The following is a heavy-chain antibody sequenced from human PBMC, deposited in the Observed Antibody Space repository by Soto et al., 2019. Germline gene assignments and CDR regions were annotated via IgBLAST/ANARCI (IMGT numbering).Heavy chain of an antibody. CDR1: GGSISSSSYY. V-gene: IGHV4-39*01. CDR2: IYYSGST. D-gene: IGHD2-2*02. CDR3: AGHCSSTSCYTGFDC. Sequence: SETLSLTCTVSGGSISSSSYYWGWIRQPPGKGLEWIGSIYYSGSTYYNPSLKSRVTISVDTSKSQFSLKLSSVTAADTAVYYCAGHCSSTSCYTGFDCWGQGTLVTVSS. J-gene: IGHJ4*02.